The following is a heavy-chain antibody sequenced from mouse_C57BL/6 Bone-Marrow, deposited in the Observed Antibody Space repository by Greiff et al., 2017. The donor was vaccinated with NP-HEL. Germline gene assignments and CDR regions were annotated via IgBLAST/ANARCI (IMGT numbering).Heavy chain of an antibody. CDR2: ISNLAYSI. D-gene: IGHD4-1*01. CDR1: GFTFSDYG. J-gene: IGHJ2*01. V-gene: IGHV5-15*01. Sequence: EVQGVESGGGLVQPGGSLKLSCAASGFTFSDYGMAWVRQAPRKGPEWVAFISNLAYSIYYADTVTGRFTISRENAKNTLYLEMSSLRSEDTAMYYCARHEGNWDYFDYWGQGTTLTVSS. CDR3: ARHEGNWDYFDY.